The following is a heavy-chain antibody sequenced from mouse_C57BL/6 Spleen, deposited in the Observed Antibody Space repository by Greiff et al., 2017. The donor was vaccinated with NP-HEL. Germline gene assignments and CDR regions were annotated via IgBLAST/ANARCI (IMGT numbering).Heavy chain of an antibody. CDR2: INPNNGGT. J-gene: IGHJ1*03. CDR3: AGPHYYGSSYWYFDV. V-gene: IGHV1-22*01. Sequence: VQLQQSGPELVKPGASVKMSCKASGYTFTDYNMHWVKQSHGKSLEWIGYINPNNGGTSYNQKFKGKATLTVNKSSSTAYMELRSLTSEDSAVYYCAGPHYYGSSYWYFDVWGTGTTVTVSS. CDR1: GYTFTDYN. D-gene: IGHD1-1*01.